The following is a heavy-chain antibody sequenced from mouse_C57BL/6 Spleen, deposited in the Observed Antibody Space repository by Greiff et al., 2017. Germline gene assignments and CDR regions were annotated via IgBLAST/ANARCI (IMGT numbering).Heavy chain of an antibody. CDR3: ARRGYDGYPFAY. J-gene: IGHJ3*01. Sequence: EVQLQQSGPELVKPGASVKISCKASGYSFTGYYMHWVKQSSEKSLEWIGEINPSTGGTSYNQKFKGKATLTVDKSSSTAYMQLKSLTSEDSAVYYCARRGYDGYPFAYWGQGTLVTVSA. CDR2: INPSTGGT. D-gene: IGHD2-3*01. V-gene: IGHV1-43*01. CDR1: GYSFTGYY.